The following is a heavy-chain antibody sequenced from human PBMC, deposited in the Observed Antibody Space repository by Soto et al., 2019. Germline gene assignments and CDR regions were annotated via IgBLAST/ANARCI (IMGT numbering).Heavy chain of an antibody. J-gene: IGHJ5*01. V-gene: IGHV3-23*01. CDR3: ARDAVSENGQWDWFDP. Sequence: EVQLLESGGGLVQPGGSLRLSCAASGFTFSAYAMSWVRQAPGKGLEWVSSIHGGGGGTFYADSVKGRFSISRDNSRNTLFLQMSSLRADDTAVYYCARDAVSENGQWDWFDPCGQGTLVT. CDR2: IHGGGGGT. D-gene: IGHD6-19*01. CDR1: GFTFSAYA.